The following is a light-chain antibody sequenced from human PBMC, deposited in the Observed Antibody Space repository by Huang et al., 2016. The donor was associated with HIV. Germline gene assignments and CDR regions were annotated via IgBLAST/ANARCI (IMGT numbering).Light chain of an antibody. CDR1: QTIRTF. V-gene: IGKV1-39*01. Sequence: DIQMTQSPSFLSASVGDRVTITCRSNQTIRTFLNWYRQQQGTSPNLLIYSASTLQTGVSTRFNGGGSGTDFTLTITNVQYEDFATYYCQQSYALPYTFGPGTKLEIK. CDR3: QQSYALPYT. J-gene: IGKJ2*01. CDR2: SAS.